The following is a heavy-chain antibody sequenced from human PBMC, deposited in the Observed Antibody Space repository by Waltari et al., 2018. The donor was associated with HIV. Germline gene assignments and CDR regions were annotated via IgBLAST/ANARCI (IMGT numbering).Heavy chain of an antibody. D-gene: IGHD2-2*01. V-gene: IGHV4-59*01. CDR2: IYYSGST. J-gene: IGHJ6*02. CDR3: ARDREYCSSTSCSSYYYYGMDV. CDR1: GGSISSYY. Sequence: QVQLQESGPGLVKPSETLSLTCTVSGGSISSYYWSWIRQPPGTGLEWIGYIYYSGSTNYNPSLKSRVTISVDTSKNQFSLKLSSVTAADTAVYYCARDREYCSSTSCSSYYYYGMDVWGQGTTVTVSS.